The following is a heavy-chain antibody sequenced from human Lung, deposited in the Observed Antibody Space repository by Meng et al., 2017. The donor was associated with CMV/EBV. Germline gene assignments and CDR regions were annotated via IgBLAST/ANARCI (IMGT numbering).Heavy chain of an antibody. D-gene: IGHD3-10*01. Sequence: SCAASGFTFSSYWMSWVRQAPVKGLEWVASIKQDGSEKYYVDSVKGRFTISRDSAKNSLYLQMNSLRAEDTAVYYCARDLRSPVYWGQGTLVTVSS. J-gene: IGHJ4*02. CDR2: IKQDGSEK. CDR3: ARDLRSPVY. V-gene: IGHV3-7*01. CDR1: GFTFSSYW.